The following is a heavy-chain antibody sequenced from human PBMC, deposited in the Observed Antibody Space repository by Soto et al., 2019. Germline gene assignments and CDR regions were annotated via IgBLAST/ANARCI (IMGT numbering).Heavy chain of an antibody. Sequence: GGSLRLSCTASRFTFSSYAMSWVRQAPGKGLEWVSAISGSGGSTYYADPVKGRFTISRDNSKNTLYLQMNSLRAEDTAVYYCAKDLFDCSSTSCYSYYYYGMDVWGQGTTVTVSS. CDR2: ISGSGGST. CDR3: AKDLFDCSSTSCYSYYYYGMDV. D-gene: IGHD2-2*02. CDR1: RFTFSSYA. J-gene: IGHJ6*02. V-gene: IGHV3-23*01.